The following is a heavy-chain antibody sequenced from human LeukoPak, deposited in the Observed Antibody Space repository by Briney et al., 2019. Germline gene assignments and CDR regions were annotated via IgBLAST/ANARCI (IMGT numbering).Heavy chain of an antibody. CDR3: ARVRFQGYSSGWSYNDC. CDR2: ISFDGSST. D-gene: IGHD6-19*01. J-gene: IGHJ4*02. CDR1: GFTLSSYA. V-gene: IGHV3-64*01. Sequence: GGSLRLSCAASGFTLSSYAMHWVRQAPGKGLEYVSAISFDGSSTYYANSVKGRFTISRDHSKNTLYLQMGSLRAEDMAVYYCARVRFQGYSSGWSYNDCWGQGTLVTVSS.